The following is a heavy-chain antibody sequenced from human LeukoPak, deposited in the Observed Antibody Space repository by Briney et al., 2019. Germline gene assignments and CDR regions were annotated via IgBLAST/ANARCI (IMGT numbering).Heavy chain of an antibody. J-gene: IGHJ3*02. Sequence: GGSLRLSCAASGFTFSSYSMNWVRQAPGKGLEWVSSISSSSSYIYYADSVKGRFTISRDNAKNSLYLQMNSLRAEDTAVYYCARDLAVAARLEGAFDIWGQGTMVTVSS. CDR3: ARDLAVAARLEGAFDI. CDR2: ISSSSSYI. V-gene: IGHV3-21*01. CDR1: GFTFSSYS. D-gene: IGHD2-15*01.